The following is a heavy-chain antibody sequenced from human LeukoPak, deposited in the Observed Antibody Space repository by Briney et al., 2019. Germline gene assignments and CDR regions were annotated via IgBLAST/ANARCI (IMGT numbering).Heavy chain of an antibody. Sequence: SETLSLTCTVSGGSISSYYWSWIRQPPGKGLEWIGYIYYSGSTNYNPSLRSRVTISVDTSKNQFSLKLSSVTAADTALYYCARSRGYFDYWGQGTLVTVSS. CDR2: IYYSGST. CDR3: ARSRGYFDY. V-gene: IGHV4-59*01. D-gene: IGHD6-13*01. CDR1: GGSISSYY. J-gene: IGHJ4*02.